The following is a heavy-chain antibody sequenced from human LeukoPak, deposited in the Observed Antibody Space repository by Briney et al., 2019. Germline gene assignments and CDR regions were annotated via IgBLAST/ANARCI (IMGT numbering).Heavy chain of an antibody. CDR2: MNPNSGNT. V-gene: IGHV1-8*02. CDR3: ARGRVSKH. J-gene: IGHJ4*02. CDR1: GYSFTDYY. Sequence: ASVKVSCKASGYSFTDYYMHWVRQAPGQGLEWMGWMNPNSGNTGYAQKFQGRVTMTRNTSISTAYMELSSLRSEDTAVYYCARGRVSKHWGQGTLVTVSS.